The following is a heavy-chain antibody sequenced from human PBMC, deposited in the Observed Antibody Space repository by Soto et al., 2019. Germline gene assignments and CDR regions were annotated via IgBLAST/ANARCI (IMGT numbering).Heavy chain of an antibody. J-gene: IGHJ2*01. Sequence: VQLVESGGGVVQPGRSLRLSCAASGFTFSSYGMHWVRQAPGKGLEWVAVIWSDGSNKYYGDSVKGRFTISRDNSKNTLYLQMDSLRAEDTAVYYCARTYTVRYFDLWGRGTLVTVSS. CDR3: ARTYTVRYFDL. CDR1: GFTFSSYG. CDR2: IWSDGSNK. V-gene: IGHV3-33*01.